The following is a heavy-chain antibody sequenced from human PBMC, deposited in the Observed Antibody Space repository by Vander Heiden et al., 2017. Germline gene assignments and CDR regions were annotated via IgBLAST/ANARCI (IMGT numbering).Heavy chain of an antibody. J-gene: IGHJ4*02. CDR3: AKVGVAVAGTPYFDY. D-gene: IGHD6-19*01. CDR2: IIPMFGTT. V-gene: IGHV1-69*01. CDR1: GGTFTNYE. Sequence: QVQLVQSGAEVKKPGSSVRVSCEASGGTFTNYEVNWVRQAPGQGLEWMGGIIPMFGTTNYAQKFQGRVTNTADESTNTAYMEVSSLTSEDTAVYYCAKVGVAVAGTPYFDYWGQGTLVTVSS.